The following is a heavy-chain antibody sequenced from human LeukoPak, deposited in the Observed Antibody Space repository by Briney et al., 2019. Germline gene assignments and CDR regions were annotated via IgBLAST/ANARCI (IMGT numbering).Heavy chain of an antibody. V-gene: IGHV4-61*02. J-gene: IGHJ4*02. CDR3: AREVPGGYVPFDY. D-gene: IGHD5-12*01. Sequence: SETLSLTCTVSGGSISSGSYYWSWIRQPAGKGLEWIGRIYTSESTNYNPSLKSRVTISVDTSKNQFSLKLSSVTAADTAVYYCAREVPGGYVPFDYWGQGTLVTVSS. CDR1: GGSISSGSYY. CDR2: IYTSEST.